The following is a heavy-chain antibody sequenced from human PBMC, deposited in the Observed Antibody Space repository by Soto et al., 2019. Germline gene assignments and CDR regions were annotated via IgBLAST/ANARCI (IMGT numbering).Heavy chain of an antibody. CDR1: GYTFTSYG. V-gene: IGHV1-18*01. Sequence: QVQLVQSGAEVKKPGASVKVSCKASGYTFTSYGISWVRQAPGQGLEWMGWTSAYNGNTNYAQKLQGRVTMTTDTSTSTADMTLRSLRSDDTAVYYWARRQWLVGGYYYGMDVWGQGTTVTVSS. D-gene: IGHD6-19*01. CDR2: TSAYNGNT. J-gene: IGHJ6*02. CDR3: ARRQWLVGGYYYGMDV.